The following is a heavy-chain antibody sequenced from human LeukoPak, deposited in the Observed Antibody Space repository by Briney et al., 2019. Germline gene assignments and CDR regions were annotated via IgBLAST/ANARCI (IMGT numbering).Heavy chain of an antibody. CDR2: INSSGSTI. Sequence: GGSLRLSCAASGFTFSSYEMNWVRQAPGKGLEWVSHINSSGSTIYYADSVKGRFTISRDNAKNSLYLQMNSLRAEDTAVYYCARTLRVWFGELPTPNFDYWGQGTLVTVSS. D-gene: IGHD3-10*01. CDR3: ARTLRVWFGELPTPNFDY. V-gene: IGHV3-48*03. J-gene: IGHJ4*02. CDR1: GFTFSSYE.